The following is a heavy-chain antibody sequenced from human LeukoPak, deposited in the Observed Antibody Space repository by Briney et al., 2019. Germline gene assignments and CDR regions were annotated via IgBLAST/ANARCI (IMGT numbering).Heavy chain of an antibody. V-gene: IGHV1-2*02. CDR1: GYTFTGYY. D-gene: IGHD3-22*01. CDR3: ARAIVNDRTLIVDAPQPDY. Sequence: GASVKVSCKASGYTFTGYYMHWVRQAPGQGLEWMGWINPNSGGTNYAQKFQGRVTMTRDTSISTAYMELSRLRSDDTAVYYCARAIVNDRTLIVDAPQPDYWGQGTLVTVSS. CDR2: INPNSGGT. J-gene: IGHJ4*02.